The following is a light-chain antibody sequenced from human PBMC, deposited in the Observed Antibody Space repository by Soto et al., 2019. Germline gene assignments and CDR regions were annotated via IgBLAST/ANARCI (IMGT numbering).Light chain of an antibody. CDR2: GAS. CDR1: ESVSSSY. V-gene: IGKV3-20*01. CDR3: QQYGSSPWT. J-gene: IGKJ1*01. Sequence: EICFAPSPGPLSFSPGERATLSCRASESVSSSYIAWYQQNPGQAPRLLIYGASSRATGIPDRFGGSGSGTDFTLTISRLEPEDFAVYYCQQYGSSPWTFGQGTKV.